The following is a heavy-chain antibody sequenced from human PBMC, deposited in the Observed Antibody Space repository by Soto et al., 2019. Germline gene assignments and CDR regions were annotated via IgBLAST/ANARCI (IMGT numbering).Heavy chain of an antibody. CDR1: GYTFTGYY. CDR2: INPNNGDT. CDR3: ARHSGYDYVFDY. Sequence: ASVKVSCKASGYTFTGYYIHWVRQAPGQGLEWMGWINPNNGDTNFAQKFQGRVTMTRDTSTSTAYMELSSLRFDDTAVYYCARHSGYDYVFDYWGQGNLVTVSS. D-gene: IGHD5-12*01. J-gene: IGHJ4*02. V-gene: IGHV1-2*02.